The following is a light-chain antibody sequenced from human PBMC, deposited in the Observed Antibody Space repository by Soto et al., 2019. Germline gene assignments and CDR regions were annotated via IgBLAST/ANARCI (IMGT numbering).Light chain of an antibody. CDR3: ISYVAGSKV. CDR1: SSDVGKYDY. Sequence: SVLTQPPSESGSPGQSVTISCTGTSSDVGKYDYVSWFQHHPGKAPKLIIYEVSKRPSGVPDRFSGSKSGSTASLTVSGLQTEYEADYYCISYVAGSKVFATGTKVTLL. V-gene: IGLV2-8*01. CDR2: EVS. J-gene: IGLJ1*01.